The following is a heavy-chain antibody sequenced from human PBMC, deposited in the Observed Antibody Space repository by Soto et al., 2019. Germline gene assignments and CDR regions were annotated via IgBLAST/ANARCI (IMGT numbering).Heavy chain of an antibody. Sequence: EVQMLESGGGLVQPGGSLRLSCAASGFTFSSYAMSWVRQAPGKGLEWVSAISGSDGSTFYADSVKGRFTISRDDPKNTLYLQMNSLRAEDTAVYYCAKGPGMYSDFDCWGQGTLVTVSS. J-gene: IGHJ4*02. CDR3: AKGPGMYSDFDC. D-gene: IGHD2-8*01. CDR1: GFTFSSYA. V-gene: IGHV3-23*01. CDR2: ISGSDGST.